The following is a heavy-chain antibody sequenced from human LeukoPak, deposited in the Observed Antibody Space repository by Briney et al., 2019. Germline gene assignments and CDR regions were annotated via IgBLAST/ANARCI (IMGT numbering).Heavy chain of an antibody. CDR2: TYHSGST. J-gene: IGHJ6*03. V-gene: IGHV4-30-2*01. CDR3: ARAGEWEPMDV. Sequence: PSETLSLTCTVSGDSFSSGVYYWSWIRQRPGKGLEWIGYTYHSGSTYYNPSLKSRVTISVDRSKNQFSLKLSSVTAADTAVYYCARAGEWEPMDVWGKGTTVTVSS. D-gene: IGHD1-26*01. CDR1: GDSFSSGVYY.